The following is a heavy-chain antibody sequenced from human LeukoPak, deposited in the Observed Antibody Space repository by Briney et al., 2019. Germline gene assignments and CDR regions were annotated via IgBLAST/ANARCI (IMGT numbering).Heavy chain of an antibody. CDR1: GFTFSSYW. Sequence: GGSLRLSCAASGFTFSSYWMSWVRQAPGKGLEWVANIKQDGSEKYYVDSVKGRFTISRDNAKNSLFLQLNSLRAEDTAVYYCARDPYSGTYSDYYYYYMDVWGKGTTVTVSS. CDR2: IKQDGSEK. D-gene: IGHD1-26*01. J-gene: IGHJ6*03. V-gene: IGHV3-7*01. CDR3: ARDPYSGTYSDYYYYYMDV.